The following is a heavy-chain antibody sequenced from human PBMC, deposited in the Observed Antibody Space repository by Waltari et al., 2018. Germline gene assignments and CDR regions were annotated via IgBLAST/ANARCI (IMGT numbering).Heavy chain of an antibody. D-gene: IGHD6-19*01. CDR2: IDPSVSST. J-gene: IGHJ4*02. Sequence: EVQLVQSGAEVKKPGESLRISCKGSGYSFTGYYISWVRQMPGKGLQWRGTIDPSVSSTTSCPSFPGHFTISADKPIRTAYLQWSSLRASDTAMYYCARHSSSPFDYWVQGTLVTVSS. V-gene: IGHV5-10-1*03. CDR3: ARHSSSPFDY. CDR1: GYSFTGYY.